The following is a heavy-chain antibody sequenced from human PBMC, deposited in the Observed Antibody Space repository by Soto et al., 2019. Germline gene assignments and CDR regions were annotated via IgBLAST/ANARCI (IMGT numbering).Heavy chain of an antibody. CDR2: MNPNSGGT. CDR3: AGEGADTAMVTFSYYYGMDV. Sequence: ASVKVSCKASGYTFTSYDINWVRQATGQGLEWMGWMNPNSGGTNYAQKFQGWVTMTRDTSISTAYMELSRLRSDDTAVYYCAGEGADTAMVTFSYYYGMDVWGQGTTVTV. CDR1: GYTFTSYD. V-gene: IGHV1-2*04. D-gene: IGHD5-18*01. J-gene: IGHJ6*02.